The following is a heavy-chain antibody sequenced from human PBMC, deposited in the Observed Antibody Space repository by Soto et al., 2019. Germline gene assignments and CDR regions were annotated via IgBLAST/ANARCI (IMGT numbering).Heavy chain of an antibody. CDR2: ISSSSSYI. Sequence: PGGSLRLSCAASGFTFSSYSMNWVRQAPGKGLEWVSSISSSSSYIYYADSVKGRFTISRDNAKNSLYLQMNSLRAEDTAVYYCARGYSSSSRHYYYYGMDVWGQGTTVTVSS. D-gene: IGHD6-6*01. J-gene: IGHJ6*02. V-gene: IGHV3-21*01. CDR3: ARGYSSSSRHYYYYGMDV. CDR1: GFTFSSYS.